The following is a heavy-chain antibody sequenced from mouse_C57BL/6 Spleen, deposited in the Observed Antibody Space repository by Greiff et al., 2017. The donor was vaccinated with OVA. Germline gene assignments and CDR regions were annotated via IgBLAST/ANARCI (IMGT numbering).Heavy chain of an antibody. CDR1: GYTFTDYY. CDR3: ARGVSNPYAMDY. J-gene: IGHJ4*01. V-gene: IGHV1-76*01. D-gene: IGHD2-5*01. Sequence: QVQLKESGAELVRPGASVKLSCKASGYTFTDYYINWVKQRPGQGLEWIARIYPGSGNTYYNEKFKGKATLTAEKSSSTAYMQLSSLTSEDSAVYFCARGVSNPYAMDYWGQGTSVTVSS. CDR2: IYPGSGNT.